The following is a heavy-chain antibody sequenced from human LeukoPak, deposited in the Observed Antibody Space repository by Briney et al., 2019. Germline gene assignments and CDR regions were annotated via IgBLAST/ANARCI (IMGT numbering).Heavy chain of an antibody. J-gene: IGHJ4*02. CDR2: ISDTGAST. CDR3: ATGAYFEY. Sequence: GGSLRLSCAASGFTFSRYGMTWVRQAPGKELEWVSTISDTGASTYYADSVKDRFTISRDNSKNTLYLQMSGLRAEDTAIYYCATGAYFEYWGQGALVTVSS. V-gene: IGHV3-23*01. CDR1: GFTFSRYG.